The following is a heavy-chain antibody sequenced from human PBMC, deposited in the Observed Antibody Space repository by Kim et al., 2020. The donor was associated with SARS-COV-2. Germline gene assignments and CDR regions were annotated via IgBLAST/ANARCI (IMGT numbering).Heavy chain of an antibody. CDR3: ATAAVAGTPDWFDP. Sequence: ASVKVSCKVSGYTLIELSLYWVRQAPGKGLEWMGGFDPEDGKTIYAQKFHGRVTMTEDTSTDTAYMELSSLRSEDTAFYYCATAAVAGTPDWFDPWGQGT. D-gene: IGHD6-19*01. CDR2: FDPEDGKT. V-gene: IGHV1-24*01. CDR1: GYTLIELS. J-gene: IGHJ5*02.